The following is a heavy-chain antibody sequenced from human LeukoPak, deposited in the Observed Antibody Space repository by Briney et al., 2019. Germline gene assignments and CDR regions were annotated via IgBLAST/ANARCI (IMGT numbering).Heavy chain of an antibody. D-gene: IGHD6-19*01. V-gene: IGHV4-59*08. CDR3: ATWGIAVAGAFDY. CDR1: GGSISSSY. J-gene: IGHJ4*02. Sequence: SETLSLTCTVSGGSISSSYWSWIRQPPGKGLEWIGYIYHSGSTNYNPSFKSRVAISVDTSKNQFSLKLSSVTAADTAVYYCATWGIAVAGAFDYWGQGTLVTVS. CDR2: IYHSGST.